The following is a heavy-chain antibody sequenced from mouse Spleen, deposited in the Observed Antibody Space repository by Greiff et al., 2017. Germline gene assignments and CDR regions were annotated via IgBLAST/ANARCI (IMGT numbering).Heavy chain of an antibody. J-gene: IGHJ2*01. CDR1: GFTFSSFG. CDR2: ISSGSSTI. D-gene: IGHD1-1*01. Sequence: EVKLMESGGGLVQPGGSRKLSCAASGFTFSSFGMHWVRQAPEKGLEWVAYISSGSSTIYYADTVKGRFTISRDNPKNTLFLQMTSLRSEDTAMYYYARSGGSSHYFDYWGQGTTLTVSS. CDR3: ARSGGSSHYFDY. V-gene: IGHV5-17*02.